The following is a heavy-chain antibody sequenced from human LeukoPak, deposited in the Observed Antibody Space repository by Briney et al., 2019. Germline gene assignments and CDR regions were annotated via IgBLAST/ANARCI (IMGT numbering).Heavy chain of an antibody. CDR2: ISYDGSNK. V-gene: IGHV3-30-3*01. CDR3: ARDQYGDYSFDY. CDR1: GFTFSSYA. D-gene: IGHD4-17*01. J-gene: IGHJ4*02. Sequence: GGSLRLSCAASGFTFSSYAMHWVRQAPGKGLEWVAVISYDGSNKYYADSVKGRFTISRDNSKNTLYLQMNSLRAEDTAVYYCARDQYGDYSFDYWGQGTLVTVSS.